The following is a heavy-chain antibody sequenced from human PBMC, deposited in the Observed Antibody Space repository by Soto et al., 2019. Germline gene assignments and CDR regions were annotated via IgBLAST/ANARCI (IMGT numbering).Heavy chain of an antibody. CDR3: ARGGMVRGVIPNHYYYYGMDV. CDR2: ISSSSSYI. J-gene: IGHJ6*02. V-gene: IGHV3-21*01. CDR1: GFTFSSYS. Sequence: LRLSCAASGFTFSSYSMNWVRQAPGKGLEWVSSISSSSSYIYYAGSVKGRFTISRDNAKNSLYLQMNSLRAEDTAVYYCARGGMVRGVIPNHYYYYGMDVWGQGTTVTVSS. D-gene: IGHD3-10*01.